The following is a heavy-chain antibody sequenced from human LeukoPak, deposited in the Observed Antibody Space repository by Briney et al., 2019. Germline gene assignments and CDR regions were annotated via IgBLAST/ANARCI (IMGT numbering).Heavy chain of an antibody. V-gene: IGHV3-11*04. CDR2: ISSSGSTI. CDR3: ARGHEPKGIAAAGSYFQH. D-gene: IGHD6-13*01. CDR1: GFTFSDYY. Sequence: GGSLRLSCAASGFTFSDYYMSWIRQAPGKGLEWVSYISSSGSTIYYADSVKGRFTISRDNAKNSLYLQMNSLRAEDTAVYYCARGHEPKGIAAAGSYFQHWGQGTLVTVSS. J-gene: IGHJ1*01.